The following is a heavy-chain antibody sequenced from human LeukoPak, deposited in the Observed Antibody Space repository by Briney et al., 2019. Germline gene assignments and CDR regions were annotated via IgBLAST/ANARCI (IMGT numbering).Heavy chain of an antibody. CDR2: IYYSGST. D-gene: IGHD6-13*01. Sequence: LETLSLTCTVSGGSISSYYWSWIRQPPGKGLEWIGYIYYSGSTNYSPSLKSRVTISVDTSKNQFSLKLSSVTAADTAVYYCARGLMMAVAGRGEFHYWGQGTLDTVSS. CDR1: GGSISSYY. J-gene: IGHJ4*02. V-gene: IGHV4-59*01. CDR3: ARGLMMAVAGRGEFHY.